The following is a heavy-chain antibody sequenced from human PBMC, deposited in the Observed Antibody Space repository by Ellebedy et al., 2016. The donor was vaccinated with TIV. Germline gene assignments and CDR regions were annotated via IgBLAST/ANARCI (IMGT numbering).Heavy chain of an antibody. Sequence: GGSLRLSCAASGFTFSSYAMHWVRQAPGKGLEWVAFIRYDGSNKYYADSVKGRFTISRDNSKNTLYLQMNSLKTEDTAVYYCTTGLYDYVWGSSDWGQGTLVTVSS. CDR3: TTGLYDYVWGSSD. CDR2: IRYDGSNK. CDR1: GFTFSSYA. D-gene: IGHD3-16*01. V-gene: IGHV3-30*02. J-gene: IGHJ4*02.